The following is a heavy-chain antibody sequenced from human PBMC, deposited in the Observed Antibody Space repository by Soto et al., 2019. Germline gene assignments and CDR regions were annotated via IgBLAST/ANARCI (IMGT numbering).Heavy chain of an antibody. CDR3: ARRDYIGSYHFDY. CDR2: ISDSGNT. J-gene: IGHJ4*02. Sequence: NPSETLSLTCTVSGGSISSRTHHWGWIRQAPGRGLEWIGTISDSGNTYSNSSLRGRVTISVDPAKNQFSLRLTSVTAADTAVYYCARRDYIGSYHFDYWGRGALVTVSS. V-gene: IGHV4-39*01. D-gene: IGHD3-10*01. CDR1: GGSISSRTHH.